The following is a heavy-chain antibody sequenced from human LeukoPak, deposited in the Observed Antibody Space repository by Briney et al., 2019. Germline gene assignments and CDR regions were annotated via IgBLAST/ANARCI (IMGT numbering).Heavy chain of an antibody. CDR2: IYYSGST. Sequence: SETLSLTCAVSGGSISSGGYSWSWIRQPPGKGLEWIASIYYSGSTYYNPSLKSRVTISVDTSRNQFSLKLSSVTAADTAVYYCASLAVAGLSEGYWGQGTLVIVSS. V-gene: IGHV4-30-2*03. CDR1: GGSISSGGYS. CDR3: ASLAVAGLSEGY. J-gene: IGHJ4*02. D-gene: IGHD6-19*01.